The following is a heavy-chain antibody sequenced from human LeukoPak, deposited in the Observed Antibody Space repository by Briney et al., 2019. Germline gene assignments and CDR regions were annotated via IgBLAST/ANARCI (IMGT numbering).Heavy chain of an antibody. Sequence: RASVKVSCKASGYTFTGYYMHWVRQAPGQGLEWMGIINPSGGSTSYAQKFQGRVTMTRDTSTSTVYMELSSLRSEDTAVYYCARDWGHVYYYGSGSYPGNWFDPWGQGTLVTVSS. CDR1: GYTFTGYY. V-gene: IGHV1-46*01. CDR3: ARDWGHVYYYGSGSYPGNWFDP. J-gene: IGHJ5*02. CDR2: INPSGGST. D-gene: IGHD3-10*01.